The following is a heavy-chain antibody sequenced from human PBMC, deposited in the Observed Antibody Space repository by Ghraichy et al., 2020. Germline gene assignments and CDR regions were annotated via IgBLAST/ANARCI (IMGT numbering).Heavy chain of an antibody. CDR2: ISSDGSKT. J-gene: IGHJ4*02. Sequence: GGSLRLSCSASGFTFSSYAMHWVRQAPGKGLEWVAVISSDGSKTYYADSVKGRFTISRDNSKNTLCLQMNSLRAEDTAVYYCARPKDPTREIAGSAKVLDYWGQGTLVTVSS. D-gene: IGHD1-1*01. CDR1: GFTFSSYA. CDR3: ARPKDPTREIAGSAKVLDY. V-gene: IGHV3-30-3*01.